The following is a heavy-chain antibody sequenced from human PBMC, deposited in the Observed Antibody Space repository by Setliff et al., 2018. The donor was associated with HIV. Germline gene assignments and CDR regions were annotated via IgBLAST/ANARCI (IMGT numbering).Heavy chain of an antibody. V-gene: IGHV3-7*01. CDR2: IKQDGSET. Sequence: GGSLRLSCSVSGFIFSSYWMNWVRQTPGKGLEWVAKIKQDGSETSYVDSVKGRFTVSRDSAKNSLYLQMNSLRAEDTATYYCARASAATYCSGGACYLPGYWGQGTLVTVSS. CDR3: ARASAATYCSGGACYLPGY. J-gene: IGHJ4*02. CDR1: GFIFSSYW. D-gene: IGHD2-15*01.